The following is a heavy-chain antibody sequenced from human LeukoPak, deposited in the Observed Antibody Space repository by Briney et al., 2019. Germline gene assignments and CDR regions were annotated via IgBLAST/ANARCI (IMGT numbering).Heavy chain of an antibody. CDR3: ARGGYDSSGYYLHFDY. Sequence: GGSLRLSCAASGFTFSSYAMHWVRQAPGKGLEYVSAISSNGGSTYYANSVKGRFTISRDNSKNTLYLQMGSLRAEDMAVYYCARGGYDSSGYYLHFDYWGQGTLVTVSS. D-gene: IGHD3-22*01. CDR2: ISSNGGST. J-gene: IGHJ4*02. CDR1: GFTFSSYA. V-gene: IGHV3-64*01.